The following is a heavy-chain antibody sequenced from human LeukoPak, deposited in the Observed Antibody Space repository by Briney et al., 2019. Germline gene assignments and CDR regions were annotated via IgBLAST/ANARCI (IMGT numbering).Heavy chain of an antibody. D-gene: IGHD3-16*02. CDR1: GDSVSRTNVA. Sequence: SQTLSLTCAISGDSVSRTNVAWNWIRQSPSGGLEWLGRIIYRSEWHHDYAVSMKGRITISPDTSRNQFSLQLNSVTPEDTAVYYCATYRFDFWGQGTLVTVSA. V-gene: IGHV6-1*01. J-gene: IGHJ4*02. CDR3: ATYRFDF. CDR2: IIYRSEWHH.